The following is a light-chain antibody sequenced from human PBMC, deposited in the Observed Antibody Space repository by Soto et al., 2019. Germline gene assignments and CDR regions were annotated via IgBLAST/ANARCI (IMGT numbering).Light chain of an antibody. J-gene: IGKJ2*01. V-gene: IGKV1-9*01. CDR3: QHLNDYRYT. CDR2: AAS. Sequence: DIQLTQSPSFLSASVGDRVTITCRASQAISSSLAWYQHNPGKAPKLLIYAASTLQNGVPSSFSGSGSGTEFTLTISSLQPEDFATYYCQHLNDYRYTFGQGTKVESK. CDR1: QAISSS.